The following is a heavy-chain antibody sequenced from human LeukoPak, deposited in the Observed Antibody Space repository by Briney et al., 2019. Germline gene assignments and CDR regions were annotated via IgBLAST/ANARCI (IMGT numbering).Heavy chain of an antibody. J-gene: IGHJ4*02. CDR3: AKEVRQHFDY. CDR2: ISGSGGST. CDR1: GFTFSSHW. Sequence: GGSLRLSCAVSGFTFSSHWMSWVRQAPGKGLEWVSAISGSGGSTYYADSVKGRFTISRDNSKNTLYLQMNSLRAEDTAVYYCAKEVRQHFDYWGQGTLVTVSS. V-gene: IGHV3-23*01. D-gene: IGHD4-11*01.